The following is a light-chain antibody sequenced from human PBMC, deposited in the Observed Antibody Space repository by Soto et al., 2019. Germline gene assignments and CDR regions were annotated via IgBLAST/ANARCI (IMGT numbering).Light chain of an antibody. CDR3: AAWDAGLNGVV. V-gene: IGLV1-44*01. CDR1: SSNIGSNT. Sequence: QSVLTQPHSASGTHGQRVTISCSGSSSNIGSNTVNWYQQLPGTAPKLLIYSNNQRPSGVPDRFSGSKSGTSASLAISGFPSEDEADYYFAAWDAGLNGVVFGGWTKLTVL. CDR2: SNN. J-gene: IGLJ2*01.